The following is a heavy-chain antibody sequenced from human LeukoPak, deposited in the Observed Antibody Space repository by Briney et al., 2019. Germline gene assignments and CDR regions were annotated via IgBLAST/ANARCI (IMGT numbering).Heavy chain of an antibody. CDR3: AGARRDCSGGSCYPDYNWFDP. V-gene: IGHV3-48*03. CDR1: GFTFSSYE. Sequence: GGSLRLSCAASGFTFSSYEMNWVRQAPGKGLDWVSYISRSGSAIYYADSVRGRFTISRDNAKNSLYLQMNSLRAEDTAVYYCAGARRDCSGGSCYPDYNWFDPWGQGTLVTVSS. D-gene: IGHD2-15*01. J-gene: IGHJ5*02. CDR2: ISRSGSAI.